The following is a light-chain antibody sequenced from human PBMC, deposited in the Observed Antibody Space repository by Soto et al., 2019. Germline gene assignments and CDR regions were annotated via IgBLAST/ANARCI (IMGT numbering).Light chain of an antibody. CDR1: QSISSY. V-gene: IGKV1-39*01. Sequence: DIKMTQSPSSLSASVGDRVTITCRASQSISSYLNWYQQKPGKAPNLLIYAASSLQSGVPSRFSGSGSGTDFTLTINSLQPEDFATYYCQQSYNTPRTFGQGTRWIS. CDR2: AAS. CDR3: QQSYNTPRT. J-gene: IGKJ1*01.